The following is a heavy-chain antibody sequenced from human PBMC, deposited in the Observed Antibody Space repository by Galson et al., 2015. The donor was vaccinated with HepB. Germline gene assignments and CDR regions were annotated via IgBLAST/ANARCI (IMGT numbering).Heavy chain of an antibody. D-gene: IGHD3-9*01. CDR3: TRGLGRYFDWLLPFDY. Sequence: SLRLSCAASGFTFGDYAKSWFRQAPGKGLEWVGFIRSKAYGGTTEYAASVKGRFTISRDDSKSIAYLQMNSLKTEDTAVYYCTRGLGRYFDWLLPFDYWGQGTLVTVSS. V-gene: IGHV3-49*03. J-gene: IGHJ4*02. CDR2: IRSKAYGGTT. CDR1: GFTFGDYA.